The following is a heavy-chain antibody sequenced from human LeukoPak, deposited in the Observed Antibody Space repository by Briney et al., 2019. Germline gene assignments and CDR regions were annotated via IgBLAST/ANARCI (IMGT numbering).Heavy chain of an antibody. CDR3: ASNIAAAGTSTPHYYYYYMDV. V-gene: IGHV1-18*01. CDR1: GYTFTSYG. CDR2: ISAYNGNT. Sequence: ASVKVSCKASGYTFTSYGISWVRQAPGQGLEWMGWISAYNGNTNYAQKLQGRVTMTTDTSTSTAYMELSSLRSEDTAVYYCASNIAAAGTSTPHYYYYYMDVWGKGTTVTVSS. D-gene: IGHD6-13*01. J-gene: IGHJ6*03.